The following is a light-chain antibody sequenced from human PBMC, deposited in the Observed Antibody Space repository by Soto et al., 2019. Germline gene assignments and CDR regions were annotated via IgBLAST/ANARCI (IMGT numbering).Light chain of an antibody. V-gene: IGKV3-11*01. CDR1: QNINTF. CDR3: QQRSIWPQT. Sequence: EVVLTQSPATLSLSPGEGATLSCRASQNINTFLGWYQQKPGRSPRLLICDTSKRAAGIPTRFSGSGSGTNFTLTISSLDPEDFAVYYCQQRSIWPQTFGQGTKLEIK. J-gene: IGKJ2*01. CDR2: DTS.